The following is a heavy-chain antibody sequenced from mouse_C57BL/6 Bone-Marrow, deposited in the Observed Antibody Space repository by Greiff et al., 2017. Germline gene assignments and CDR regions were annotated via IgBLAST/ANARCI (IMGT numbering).Heavy chain of an antibody. CDR2: INPNYGTT. CDR3: ARLDYGSSYWYFDV. CDR1: GYSFTDYN. V-gene: IGHV1-39*01. Sequence: VQLQQSGPELVKPGASVKISCKASGYSFTDYNMNWVKQSNGKSLEWIGVINPNYGTTSYNQKFKGKATLTVDQSSSTAYMQLNSLTSEDSAVXYCARLDYGSSYWYFDVWGTGTTVTVSS. J-gene: IGHJ1*03. D-gene: IGHD1-1*01.